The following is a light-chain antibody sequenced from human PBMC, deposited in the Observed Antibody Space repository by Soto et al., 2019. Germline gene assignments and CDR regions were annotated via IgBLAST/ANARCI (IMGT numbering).Light chain of an antibody. J-gene: IGKJ1*01. CDR2: KAS. Sequence: SLGIRMTITCRASQTISSWLAWYQQKPGKAPKLLIYKASTLKSGVPSRFSVCGSGTESNLIILRSQHSDFAAFHFLDYESYSEAFGQGPQVDIK. V-gene: IGKV1-5*03. CDR3: LDYESYSEA. CDR1: QTISSW.